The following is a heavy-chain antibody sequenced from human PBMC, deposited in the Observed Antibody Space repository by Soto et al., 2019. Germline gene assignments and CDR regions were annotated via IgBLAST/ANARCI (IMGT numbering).Heavy chain of an antibody. CDR3: AKSGSHSYFDS. V-gene: IGHV3-23*01. CDR2: ISNTGDST. D-gene: IGHD1-26*01. CDR1: GFTFSSYA. Sequence: PGGSLRLSCAASGFTFSSYAMCWVRQAPGKGLEWVSSISNTGDSTYYANSVKGRFIISRDNSMNTLSLQMSSLRAEGTAVYYCAKSGSHSYFDSWGQGTLVTVSS. J-gene: IGHJ4*02.